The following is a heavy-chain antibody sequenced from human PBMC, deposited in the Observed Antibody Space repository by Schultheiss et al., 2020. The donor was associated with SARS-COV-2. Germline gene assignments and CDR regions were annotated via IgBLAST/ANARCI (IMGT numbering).Heavy chain of an antibody. CDR2: IWYDGSNK. J-gene: IGHJ4*02. CDR3: ARGRSWTDY. CDR1: GFTFSSYA. V-gene: IGHV3-33*01. Sequence: GGSLRLSCTTSGFTFSSYAMHWVRQAPGKGLEWVAVIWYDGSNKYYADSVKGRFTISRDNSKNTLYLQMNSLRAEDTAVYYCARGRSWTDYWGQGTLVTVSS. D-gene: IGHD1-26*01.